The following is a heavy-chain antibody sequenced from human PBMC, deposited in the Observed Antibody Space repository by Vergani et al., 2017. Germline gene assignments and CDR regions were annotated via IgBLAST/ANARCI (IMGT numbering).Heavy chain of an antibody. CDR2: IIPILGTA. V-gene: IGHV1-69*11. J-gene: IGHJ4*02. Sequence: QVQLVQSGAEVKKPGSSVKVSCKASGGTFSSYAISWVRQAPGQGLEWMGRIIPILGTANYAQKFQGRVTITADESTSTAYMELSSLRSEDTAVYYGARENTPFGVGATIDYWGQGTLVTVSS. CDR1: GGTFSSYA. CDR3: ARENTPFGVGATIDY. D-gene: IGHD1-26*01.